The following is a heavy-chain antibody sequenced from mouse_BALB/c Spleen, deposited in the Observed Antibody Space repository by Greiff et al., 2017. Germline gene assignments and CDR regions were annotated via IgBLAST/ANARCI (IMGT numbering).Heavy chain of an antibody. D-gene: IGHD3-2*01. CDR1: GYTFTDYW. CDR2: IDTSDSYT. V-gene: IGHV1-69*01. Sequence: QVQLQQPGAELVMPGASVKMSCKASGYTFTDYWMHWVKQRPGQGLEWIGAIDTSDSYTSYNQKFKGKATLTVDESSSTAYMQLSSLTSEDSAVYYCASGTARATGFAYWGQGTLVTVSA. J-gene: IGHJ3*01. CDR3: ASGTARATGFAY.